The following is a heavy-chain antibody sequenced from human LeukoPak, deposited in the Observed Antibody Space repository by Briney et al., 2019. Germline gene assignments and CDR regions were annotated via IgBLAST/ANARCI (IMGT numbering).Heavy chain of an antibody. CDR1: GGSYSGYY. Sequence: SETLSLTCAVYGGSYSGYYWSWIRQPPGKGLEWIGEINHSGSTNYNPSLKSRVTISVDTSKNQISLKLSSVTAADTAVYYCARGHRGIAVAGFDYWGQGTLVTVSS. J-gene: IGHJ4*02. CDR2: INHSGST. V-gene: IGHV4-34*01. CDR3: ARGHRGIAVAGFDY. D-gene: IGHD6-19*01.